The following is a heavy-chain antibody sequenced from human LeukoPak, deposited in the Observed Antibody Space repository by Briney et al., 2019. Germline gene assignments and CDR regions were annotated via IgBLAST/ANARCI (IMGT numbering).Heavy chain of an antibody. D-gene: IGHD3-16*01. CDR2: IKEDGSEK. Sequence: GGSLRLSCADSGFTFSKYWMSWVRQAPGKGLEWVARIKEDGSEKYYVDSVKGRFTISRDNTKNSMYLRMNSLRAEDTAVYYCARNGLIGFDYWGQGTLVTVSS. CDR1: GFTFSKYW. CDR3: ARNGLIGFDY. V-gene: IGHV3-7*04. J-gene: IGHJ4*02.